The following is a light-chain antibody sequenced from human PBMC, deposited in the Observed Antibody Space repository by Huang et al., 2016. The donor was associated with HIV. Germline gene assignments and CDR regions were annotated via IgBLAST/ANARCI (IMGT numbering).Light chain of an antibody. CDR2: AAS. CDR1: QSITPN. CDR3: QQSYNTPRT. V-gene: IGKV1-39*01. Sequence: DIQMTQSPSSLSASVGDGVTFTCRASQSITPNLHWFHQKPGKAPKLLIYAASSLQGGVPSRFSGSGSGTDFTLTISSLQPEDFATYYCQQSYNTPRTFGQGTKLEIK. J-gene: IGKJ2*01.